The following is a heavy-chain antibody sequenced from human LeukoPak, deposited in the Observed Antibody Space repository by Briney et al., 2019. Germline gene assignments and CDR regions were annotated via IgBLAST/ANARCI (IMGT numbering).Heavy chain of an antibody. Sequence: GGSLRLSCAASGFTFDDYAMHWVRQAPGKGLEWVSGISWNSGSIGYADSVKGRFTISRVNAKNSLYLQMNSLRAEDMALYYCAKGDSTHAFDIWGQGTMVTVSS. CDR2: ISWNSGSI. V-gene: IGHV3-9*03. CDR3: AKGDSTHAFDI. J-gene: IGHJ3*02. CDR1: GFTFDDYA. D-gene: IGHD3-22*01.